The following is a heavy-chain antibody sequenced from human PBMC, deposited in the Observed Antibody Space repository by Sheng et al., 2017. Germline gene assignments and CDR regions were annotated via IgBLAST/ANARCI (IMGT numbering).Heavy chain of an antibody. Sequence: EVQLVESGGGVVRPGGSLRLSCAASGFTFDDYGMSWVRQAPGKGLEWVSGINWNGGSTGYADSVKGRFTISRDNAKNSLYLQMNSLRAEDTALYYCARDQVDIVVVPASTSGVHYYYYYMDVWGKGTTVTVSS. D-gene: IGHD2-2*03. J-gene: IGHJ6*03. V-gene: IGHV3-20*04. CDR2: INWNGGST. CDR3: ARDQVDIVVVPASTSGVHYYYYYMDV. CDR1: GFTFDDYG.